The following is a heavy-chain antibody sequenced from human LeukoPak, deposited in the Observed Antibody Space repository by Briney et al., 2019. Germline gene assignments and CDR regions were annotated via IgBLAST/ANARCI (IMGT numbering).Heavy chain of an antibody. CDR1: GFTSTTYA. CDR3: ARAQGALDY. J-gene: IGHJ4*02. Sequence: PGGSLRLSCAASGFTSTTYAVNWVRQAPGKGLEWVSGIGGGGTEYYADSVKGRFIISSDNSQNLVHLQMNSLTVEDTAVYYCARAQGALDYWGQGTLVTVSS. V-gene: IGHV3-23*01. D-gene: IGHD1-26*01. CDR2: IGGGGTE.